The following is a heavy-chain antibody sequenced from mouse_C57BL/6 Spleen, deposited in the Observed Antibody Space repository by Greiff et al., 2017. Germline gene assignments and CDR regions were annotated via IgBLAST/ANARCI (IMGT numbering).Heavy chain of an antibody. D-gene: IGHD2-4*01. CDR1: GYTFTSYW. J-gene: IGHJ4*01. V-gene: IGHV1-72*01. CDR3: ARGGYDYDGNAMDY. CDR2: IDPNSGGT. Sequence: QVQLQQPGAELVKPGASVKLSCKASGYTFTSYWMHWVKQRPGRGLEWIGRIDPNSGGTKYNEKFKSQATLTVDKPSSTAYMHRSSLTSEDTADYYCARGGYDYDGNAMDYWGQGTSVTVSS.